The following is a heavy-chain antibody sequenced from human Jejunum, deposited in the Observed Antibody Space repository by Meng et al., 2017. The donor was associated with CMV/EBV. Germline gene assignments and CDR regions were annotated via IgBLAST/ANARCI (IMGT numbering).Heavy chain of an antibody. CDR1: GGSMSSGDYF. D-gene: IGHD1-14*01. V-gene: IGHV4-30-4*01. CDR2: IYYSGNT. Sequence: QVQVQESGPGLVKPSXXLALICTVSGGSMSSGDYFWNWIRQPPGKGLEWIGYIYYSGNTYYNPSLKSRVTISIDTSKNQFSLKLSSVTAADTAVYYCARAEYYSWFDPWCQGTLVTVSS. J-gene: IGHJ5*02. CDR3: ARAEYYSWFDP.